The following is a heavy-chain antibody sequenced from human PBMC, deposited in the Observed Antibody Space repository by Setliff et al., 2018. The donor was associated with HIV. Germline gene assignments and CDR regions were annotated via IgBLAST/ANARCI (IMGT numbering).Heavy chain of an antibody. Sequence: PSETLSLTCAVSGYSISSGCYWGWIRQPPGKGLEWIGSMYHTGSTYYNPSLKSRVTISEDTSKNQFSLKVNSVTAADTAMYFCARESPDGLDYWGQGTLVTVS. V-gene: IGHV4-38-2*02. J-gene: IGHJ4*02. CDR1: GYSISSGCY. CDR2: MYHTGST. D-gene: IGHD2-8*01. CDR3: ARESPDGLDY.